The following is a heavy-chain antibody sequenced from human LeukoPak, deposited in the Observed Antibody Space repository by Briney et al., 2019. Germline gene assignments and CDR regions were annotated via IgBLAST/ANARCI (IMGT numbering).Heavy chain of an antibody. Sequence: QAGGSLRLSCVASGFIFSSYGIHWVRQAPGKGLEGVAFIWYDGSKEYFADSVTGRISISRDNSKNTIYLEMNSLRDEDTAVYYCAKDEFWSGSMAQYFHYWGQGTLVTVSS. CDR3: AKDEFWSGSMAQYFHY. CDR2: IWYDGSKE. D-gene: IGHD3-3*01. V-gene: IGHV3-30*02. CDR1: GFIFSSYG. J-gene: IGHJ1*01.